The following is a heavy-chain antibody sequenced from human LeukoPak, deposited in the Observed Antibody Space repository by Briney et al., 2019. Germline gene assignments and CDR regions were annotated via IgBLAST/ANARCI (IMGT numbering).Heavy chain of an antibody. CDR2: INWNGGST. D-gene: IGHD6-6*01. CDR3: AREVGSSAGDAFDI. CDR1: GFTFDDYG. V-gene: IGHV3-20*04. Sequence: PGGSLRLSCAASGFTFDDYGMSWVCQAPGKGLEWVSGINWNGGSTGYADSVKGRFTISRDNAKNSLYLQMNSLRAEDTALYYCAREVGSSAGDAFDIWGQGTMVTVSS. J-gene: IGHJ3*02.